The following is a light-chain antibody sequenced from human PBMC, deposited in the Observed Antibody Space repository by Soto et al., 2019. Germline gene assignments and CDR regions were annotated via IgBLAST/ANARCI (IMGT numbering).Light chain of an antibody. Sequence: EIVMTQSPATLSVSPGERATLSCRASQSVSSNLVWYQQKPGQAPRLLIYGASTRATGIPARFSSSGSGTEFTLTISSLQSEDFAVCYCQQYNNWPKTFGQGTKVDIK. J-gene: IGKJ1*01. V-gene: IGKV3-15*01. CDR1: QSVSSN. CDR3: QQYNNWPKT. CDR2: GAS.